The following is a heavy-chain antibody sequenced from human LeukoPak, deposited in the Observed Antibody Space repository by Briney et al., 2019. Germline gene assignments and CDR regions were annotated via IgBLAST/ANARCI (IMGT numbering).Heavy chain of an antibody. D-gene: IGHD2-2*01. CDR3: ARDTRSSTDY. Sequence: PSETLSLTCTVSGGSISSYYWSWIRQPPGKGLEWIGYIYYSGSTNYNPSLKSRVTISVDTSKNQFSLKLSSVTAADTAVYYCARDTRSSTDYWGQGTLVTVSS. CDR1: GGSISSYY. J-gene: IGHJ4*02. CDR2: IYYSGST. V-gene: IGHV4-59*12.